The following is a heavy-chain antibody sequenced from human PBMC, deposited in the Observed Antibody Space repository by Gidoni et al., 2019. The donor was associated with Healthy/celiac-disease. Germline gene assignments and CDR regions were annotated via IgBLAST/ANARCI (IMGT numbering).Heavy chain of an antibody. Sequence: EVQLVESGGGLVQPAGSLRLSCAASGFTVSGNYMSWVRQSPGKGLEWVSVIYSGGSTYYADSVKGRFTISRDNSKNTLYLQMNSLRAEDTAVYYCARENRYSGSYYGLDYWGQGTLVTVSS. CDR2: IYSGGST. CDR3: ARENRYSGSYYGLDY. V-gene: IGHV3-66*01. D-gene: IGHD1-26*01. CDR1: GFTVSGNY. J-gene: IGHJ4*02.